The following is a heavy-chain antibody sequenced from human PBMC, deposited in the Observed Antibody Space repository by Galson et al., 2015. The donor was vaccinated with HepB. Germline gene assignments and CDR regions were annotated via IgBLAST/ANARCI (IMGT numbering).Heavy chain of an antibody. CDR3: ARVKVTSGYDGPPRWGMLVTSSGLDY. Sequence: SLRLSCAASGFTFSSYSMNWVRQAPGKGLEWVSSISSSSSYIYYADSVKGRFTISRDNAKNSLYLQMNSLRAEDTAVYYCARVKVTSGYDGPPRWGMLVTSSGLDYWGQGTLVTVSS. J-gene: IGHJ4*02. CDR1: GFTFSSYS. D-gene: IGHD5-12*01. V-gene: IGHV3-21*01. CDR2: ISSSSSYI.